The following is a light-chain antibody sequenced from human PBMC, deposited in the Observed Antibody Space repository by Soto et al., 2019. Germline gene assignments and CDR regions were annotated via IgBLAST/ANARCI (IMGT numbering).Light chain of an antibody. V-gene: IGLV2-14*01. CDR1: SSDVGSYNH. CDR3: ISYTGSSTSYV. J-gene: IGLJ1*01. CDR2: EVT. Sequence: QSVLTQPASVSGSPGQSITISCSGTSSDVGSYNHVAWYQQFPGKTPKLIIYEVTYRPSGVSHRFSASKSGNTASLTISGLQAEGEAGYYCISYTGSSTSYVFGTGTKVTVL.